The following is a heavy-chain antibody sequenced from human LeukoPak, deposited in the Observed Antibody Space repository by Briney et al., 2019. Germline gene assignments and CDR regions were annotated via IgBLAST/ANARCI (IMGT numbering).Heavy chain of an antibody. V-gene: IGHV3-30*03. J-gene: IGHJ5*02. Sequence: SGGSLRLSCAASGFTFSSYGMHWVRQAPGKGLEWVAVISYDGSNKYYADSVKGRFTISRDNSKNTLYLQMNSLRAEDTALYYCVRDIAPIGAVWFDPWGQGTLVTVSS. CDR1: GFTFSSYG. CDR2: ISYDGSNK. D-gene: IGHD6-13*01. CDR3: VRDIAPIGAVWFDP.